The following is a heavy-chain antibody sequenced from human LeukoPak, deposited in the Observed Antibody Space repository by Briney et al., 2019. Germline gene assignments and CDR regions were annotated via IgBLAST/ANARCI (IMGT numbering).Heavy chain of an antibody. J-gene: IGHJ4*02. CDR3: ARHDSSGPDY. CDR1: GGSISSSSYY. V-gene: IGHV4-39*01. D-gene: IGHD3-22*01. Sequence: PSETLSLTCTVSGGSISSSSYYWGWIRQPPGKGLEWIGSIYYSGSTYYNPSLESRVTMSVDTSKNQFSLKLSSVTAADTAVYYCARHDSSGPDYWGQGTLVTVSS. CDR2: IYYSGST.